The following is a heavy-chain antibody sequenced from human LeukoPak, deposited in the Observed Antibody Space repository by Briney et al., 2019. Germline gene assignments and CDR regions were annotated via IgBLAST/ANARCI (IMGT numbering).Heavy chain of an antibody. CDR3: ARDRRRSYYYDSSGYLDAFDI. CDR2: IYYSGST. CDR1: GGSISSGIYY. Sequence: PSETLSLTCTVSGGSISSGIYYWSWIRQHPGKGLEWIGYIYYSGSTYYNPSLKSRVTISVDTSKNQFSLRLSSVTAADTAVYYCARDRRRSYYYDSSGYLDAFDIWGQGTMVTVSS. D-gene: IGHD3-22*01. V-gene: IGHV4-31*03. J-gene: IGHJ3*02.